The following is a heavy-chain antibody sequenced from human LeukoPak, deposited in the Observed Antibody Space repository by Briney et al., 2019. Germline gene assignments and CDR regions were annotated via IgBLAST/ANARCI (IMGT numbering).Heavy chain of an antibody. D-gene: IGHD1-26*01. CDR1: GYTFTGYY. CDR2: INAGNGST. V-gene: IGHV1-3*03. J-gene: IGHJ4*02. Sequence: ASVKVSCRASGYTFTGYYMHWVRQAPGQRLEWMGWINAGNGSTKYSQEFQGRVTITRDTSASTAYMELSSLRSEDTAVYYCAKDLRSSADSKMGAADYWGQGTLVTVSS. CDR3: AKDLRSSADSKMGAADY.